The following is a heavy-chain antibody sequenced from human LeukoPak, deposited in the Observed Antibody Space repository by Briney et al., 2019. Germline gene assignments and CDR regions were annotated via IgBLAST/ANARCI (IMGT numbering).Heavy chain of an antibody. J-gene: IGHJ4*02. CDR2: VNQSGRT. Sequence: PSETLSLTCAVYGGSFSNWSWSWIRQPPGKGLEGNGEVNQSGRTNYNPSLKSRGSISVDTSKNHFSLRLSSVTAADTAMYYCARGTLYSGWSYYFDYWGQGSQVTVSS. V-gene: IGHV4-34*01. D-gene: IGHD6-19*01. CDR3: ARGTLYSGWSYYFDY. CDR1: GGSFSNWS.